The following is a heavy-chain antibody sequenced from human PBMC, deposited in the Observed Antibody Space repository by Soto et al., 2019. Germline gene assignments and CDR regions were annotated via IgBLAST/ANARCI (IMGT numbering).Heavy chain of an antibody. CDR3: ARDDEYSGNGMDV. CDR1: GFTFSNYG. V-gene: IGHV3-33*01. Sequence: QVQLVESGGGVVQPGRSLRHSCAASGFTFSNYGMHWVRQAPGKGLEWVAVILNDGSNRYHADSVKDRFTICRDNSKNMLYLQMNSLRAEDTAVYYCARDDEYSGNGMDVWGQGTTVTVS. CDR2: ILNDGSNR. J-gene: IGHJ6*02. D-gene: IGHD3-10*01.